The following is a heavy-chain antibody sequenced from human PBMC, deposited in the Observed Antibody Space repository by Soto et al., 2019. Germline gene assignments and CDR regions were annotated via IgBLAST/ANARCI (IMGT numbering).Heavy chain of an antibody. D-gene: IGHD1-26*01. CDR2: IFSGGDT. J-gene: IGHJ4*02. Sequence: EVQLVETGGGLIQPGGSLRLSCAASGFTVSSNYMSWVRQAPGKGLEWVSVIFSGGDTYYADSVKGRFTVSRDNSKNTLYLQMNSLRVEDTAVYYCARVQVGSYIIDGFYFDYWGQGTLVTVSS. CDR1: GFTVSSNY. CDR3: ARVQVGSYIIDGFYFDY. V-gene: IGHV3-53*02.